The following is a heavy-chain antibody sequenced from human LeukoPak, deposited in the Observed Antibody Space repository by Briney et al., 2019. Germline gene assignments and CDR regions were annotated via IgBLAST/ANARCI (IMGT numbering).Heavy chain of an antibody. CDR3: ARDEYYYDSSGYYFPGGLHY. CDR1: GFTFSSYS. D-gene: IGHD3-22*01. J-gene: IGHJ4*02. Sequence: KSGGSLRLSCAASGFTFSSYSMNWVRQAPGKGLEWVSYISSRSRTIYYADSVKGRFTISRDNAKNSLYLQMNSLRAEDTAVYYCARDEYYYDSSGYYFPGGLHYWGQGTLVTVSS. CDR2: ISSRSRTI. V-gene: IGHV3-48*01.